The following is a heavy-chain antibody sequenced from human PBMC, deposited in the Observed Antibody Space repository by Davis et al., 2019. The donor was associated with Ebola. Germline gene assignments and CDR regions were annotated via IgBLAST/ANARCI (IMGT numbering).Heavy chain of an antibody. CDR2: LSSDNTYI. D-gene: IGHD4-17*01. CDR1: GFTFSTYT. CDR3: ARRPPDYGDAMDV. Sequence: GGSLRLSCAASGFTFSTYTMTWVRQAPGKGPEWVSSLSSDNTYIHYADSVKGRFTISRDNAKNSLFLEMHSLTVEDTAVYYCARRPPDYGDAMDVWGQGTTVIVSS. J-gene: IGHJ6*02. V-gene: IGHV3-21*01.